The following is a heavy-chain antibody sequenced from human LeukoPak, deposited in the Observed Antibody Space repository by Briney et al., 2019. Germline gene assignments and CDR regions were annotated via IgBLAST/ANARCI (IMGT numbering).Heavy chain of an antibody. Sequence: GGSLRLSCAASELTFSNYWMHWVRQAPGKGLEWVSSISSSSSYIYYADSVKGRFTISRDNAKKSVYLQMNSLRAEDTAVYYCARDRDPGYNDSSGYRRVNAFDIWGQGTMVTVSS. CDR1: ELTFSNYW. CDR3: ARDRDPGYNDSSGYRRVNAFDI. V-gene: IGHV3-21*01. CDR2: ISSSSSYI. J-gene: IGHJ3*02. D-gene: IGHD3-22*01.